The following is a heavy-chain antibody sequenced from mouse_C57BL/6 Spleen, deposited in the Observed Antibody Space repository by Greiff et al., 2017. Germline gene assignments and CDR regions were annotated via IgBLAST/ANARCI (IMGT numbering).Heavy chain of an antibody. CDR1: GFTFSSYA. D-gene: IGHD1-1*01. J-gene: IGHJ2*01. CDR2: ISDGGSYT. V-gene: IGHV5-4*01. CDR3: ARDRVLQNYFDY. Sequence: EVQLKESGGGLVKPGGSLKLSCAASGFTFSSYAMSWVRQTPEKRLEWVATISDGGSYTYYPDNVKGRFTISRDNAKNNLYLQMSHLKSEDTAMYYCARDRVLQNYFDYWGQGTTLTVSS.